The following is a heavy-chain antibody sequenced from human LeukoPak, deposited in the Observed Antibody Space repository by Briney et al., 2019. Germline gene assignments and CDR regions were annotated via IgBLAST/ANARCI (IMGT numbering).Heavy chain of an antibody. J-gene: IGHJ4*02. CDR1: GFTFDDYA. V-gene: IGHV3-9*01. D-gene: IGHD3-10*01. CDR3: AKDISYYGSGSYFDY. Sequence: GGSLRLSCAASGFTFDDYAMHWVRQAPGKGLEWVPGISWNSGSIGYADSVKGRFTISRDNAKNSLYLQMNSLRAEDTALYYCAKDISYYGSGSYFDYWGQGTLVTVSS. CDR2: ISWNSGSI.